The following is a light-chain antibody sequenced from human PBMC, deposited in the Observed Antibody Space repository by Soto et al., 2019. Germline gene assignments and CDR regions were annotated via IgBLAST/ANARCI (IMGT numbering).Light chain of an antibody. V-gene: IGKV3-15*01. CDR1: QSVSSN. CDR2: GAS. CDR3: QQYNNWPWT. J-gene: IGKJ1*01. Sequence: EIVMTQSPATLSVSPGERSPLSCRASQSVSSNLAWYQQKPGQAPRLLIYGASTRATGIPARFSGSGSGTEFTLTISRLKSEDFAVYYCQQYNNWPWTFGQGTKVDIK.